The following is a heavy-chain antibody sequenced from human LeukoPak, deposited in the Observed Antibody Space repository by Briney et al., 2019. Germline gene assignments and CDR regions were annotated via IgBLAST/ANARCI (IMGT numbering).Heavy chain of an antibody. Sequence: GGSLRLSCAASGFTFNDHWFHWVRQAPGKGLEWVSYFSSSGSTIYYADSVKGRFTISRDNAKNSLYLQMNSLRAEDTAVYYCARGYYGMDVWGQGTTVTVSS. CDR3: ARGYYGMDV. J-gene: IGHJ6*02. V-gene: IGHV3-11*01. CDR2: FSSSGSTI. CDR1: GFTFNDHW.